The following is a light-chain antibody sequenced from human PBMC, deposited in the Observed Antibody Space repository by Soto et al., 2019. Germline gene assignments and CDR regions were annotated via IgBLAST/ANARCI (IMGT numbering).Light chain of an antibody. CDR2: AAS. J-gene: IGKJ2*01. V-gene: IGKV1-39*01. CDR1: QSISMY. CDR3: QQSYSTPVT. Sequence: DIQMTQSPSSLSASVGDRVTMTCRASQSISMYLNWYQQKPGKAPNLLIYAASSLQSGVSSRFSGSGSEAEFTLTISSLQPEDFATYYCQQSYSTPVTFGQGTKLEIK.